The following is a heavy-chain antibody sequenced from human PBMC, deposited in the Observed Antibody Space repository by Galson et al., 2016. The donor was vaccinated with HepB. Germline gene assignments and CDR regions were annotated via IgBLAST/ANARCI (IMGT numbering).Heavy chain of an antibody. CDR1: VFIFDDFG. CDR3: AKDPPRAENWAYHDYLTF. D-gene: IGHD4/OR15-4a*01. J-gene: IGHJ4*01. Sequence: SLRLSCAVSVFIFDDFGMHWVRQSPDKGQERLANISYDGNNKHYAYSVKGRLTLSRDNAQNTRYLDMNGLTPEDTAVYYCAKDPPRAENWAYHDYLTFGGHGTLVTVSS. V-gene: IGHV3-30*18. CDR2: ISYDGNNK.